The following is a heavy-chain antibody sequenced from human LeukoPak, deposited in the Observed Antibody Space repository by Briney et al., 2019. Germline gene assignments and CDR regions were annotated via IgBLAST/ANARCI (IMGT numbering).Heavy chain of an antibody. CDR2: IYYSGST. CDR3: ARHSSGWYSQPYYFDY. Sequence: SETLSLTCTVSGGSISSYYWSWIGQPPGKGLEGIGYIYYSGSTYYNPSLKSRVTISVDTSKNQFSLMLSSVPAADTAVYYCARHSSGWYSQPYYFDYWGQGTLVTVSS. D-gene: IGHD6-19*01. V-gene: IGHV4-59*08. CDR1: GGSISSYY. J-gene: IGHJ4*02.